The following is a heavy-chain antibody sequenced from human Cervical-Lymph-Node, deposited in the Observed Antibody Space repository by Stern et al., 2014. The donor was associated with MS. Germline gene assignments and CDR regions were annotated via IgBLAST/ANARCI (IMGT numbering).Heavy chain of an antibody. CDR1: NFTVSTRY. V-gene: IGHV3-53*01. Sequence: EVQLVESGGGLIQPGGSLRLSCTASNFTVSTRYMSWVRQAPGQGLEWVSLLYSGGNSYHADSVKRRFTTSTVNSQNTAFFPMNSLRVEDTAVYYCARCSYSSGPYWGQGTRVTVSS. D-gene: IGHD6-25*01. CDR3: ARCSYSSGPY. CDR2: LYSGGNS. J-gene: IGHJ4*02.